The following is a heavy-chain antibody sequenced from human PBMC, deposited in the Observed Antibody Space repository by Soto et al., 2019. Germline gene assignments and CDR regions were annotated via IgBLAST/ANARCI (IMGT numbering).Heavy chain of an antibody. CDR3: ARADYYDGSGYRLFDH. Sequence: GESLKISCKGSGYSFNSHWIGWVRQMPGKGLEWMGIIYPGDSDTIYRPSFEGQVTISADKSISTAYLQWRSLKASDTAMYYCARADYYDGSGYRLFDHWGQGTLVTVSS. J-gene: IGHJ4*02. V-gene: IGHV5-51*01. D-gene: IGHD3-22*01. CDR2: IYPGDSDT. CDR1: GYSFNSHW.